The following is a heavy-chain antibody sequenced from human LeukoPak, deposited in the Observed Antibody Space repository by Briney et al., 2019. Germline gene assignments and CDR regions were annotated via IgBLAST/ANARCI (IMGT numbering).Heavy chain of an antibody. CDR1: GFTFSTYA. V-gene: IGHV3-23*01. D-gene: IGHD4-17*01. CDR3: AKDIHGDYGGVDY. Sequence: GGSLRLSCAASGFTFSTYAMSWVRQAPGKGLEWVSTISRSGTSTDYADSVKGRFTISRDNSENTLYLQMNSLRAEDTALYYCAKDIHGDYGGVDYWGQGTLVTVSS. J-gene: IGHJ4*02. CDR2: ISRSGTST.